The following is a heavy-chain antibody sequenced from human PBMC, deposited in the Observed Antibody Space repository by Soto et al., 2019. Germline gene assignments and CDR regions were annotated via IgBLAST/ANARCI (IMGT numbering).Heavy chain of an antibody. CDR3: ARVPSPFDFYYAMDV. CDR1: GDSIGSGNKY. D-gene: IGHD3-16*01. CDR2: IFSSGTT. V-gene: IGHV4-30-4*01. J-gene: IGHJ6*02. Sequence: QVQLRESGPGLVMPSQTLSLTCTVSGDSIGSGNKYWSWIRQAPGKCLECIGYIFSSGTTYYNPYLKSRLTMSLDTSQNQFSLKLNSVTAADTAVYFCARVPSPFDFYYAMDVWGQGTTVTVSS.